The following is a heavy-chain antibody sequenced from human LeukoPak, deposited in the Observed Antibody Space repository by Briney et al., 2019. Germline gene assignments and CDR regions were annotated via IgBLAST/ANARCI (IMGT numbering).Heavy chain of an antibody. CDR3: AKKISGSYSVPFDY. Sequence: PGGSLRLSCAASGFTFRSYAMSWVRQATGKGLEWVSAISGSGNSTYYADSVKGRFTISRDNSKNTVSLKMTSLRAEDTAIYYCAKKISGSYSVPFDYWGQGTLVTVSS. J-gene: IGHJ4*02. CDR2: ISGSGNST. D-gene: IGHD1-26*01. CDR1: GFTFRSYA. V-gene: IGHV3-23*01.